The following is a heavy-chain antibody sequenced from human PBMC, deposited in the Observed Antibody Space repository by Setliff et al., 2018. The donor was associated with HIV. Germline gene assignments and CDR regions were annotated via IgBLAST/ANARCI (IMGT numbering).Heavy chain of an antibody. CDR2: MNPNSGNT. V-gene: IGHV1-8*02. J-gene: IGHJ6*03. D-gene: IGHD6-6*01. Sequence: GASVKVSCKASGYTFSSYDINWVRQATGQGLEWMGWMNPNSGNTGYAQKFQGRFTISRDNSKNTLSLQMNSLRAGDTAVYYCARDRKFGSSGHYYYYMDVWGKGTTVTVSS. CDR1: GYTFSSYD. CDR3: ARDRKFGSSGHYYYYMDV.